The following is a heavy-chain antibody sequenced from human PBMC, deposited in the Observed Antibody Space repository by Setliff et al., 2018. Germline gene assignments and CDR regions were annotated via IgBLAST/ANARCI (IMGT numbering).Heavy chain of an antibody. D-gene: IGHD2-21*02. Sequence: PSETLPLTCTVSGYSISSGYIWGWIRQPPGKGLGWVGNIGHTGGINYNPSLKSRLTISRNTSKNQVSLKLNSVTATDTAVYYCARDLGHGGDSDYWGQGILVTVSS. CDR3: ARDLGHGGDSDY. CDR2: IGHTGGI. CDR1: GYSISSGYI. J-gene: IGHJ4*02. V-gene: IGHV4-38-2*02.